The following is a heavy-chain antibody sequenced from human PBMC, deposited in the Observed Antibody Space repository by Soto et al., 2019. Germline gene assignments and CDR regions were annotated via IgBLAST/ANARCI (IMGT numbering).Heavy chain of an antibody. CDR3: GKDWAGIAVAGIDY. V-gene: IGHV3-23*01. CDR2: ITGSGDRA. J-gene: IGHJ4*02. CDR1: GFRFSSYS. Sequence: VQLLESGGALVQPGGSLRLSCVGSGFRFSSYSMTWVRQAPGKGLEWVSAITGSGDRAYSADSVRGRFTISRDNSKNTLYLQMNSLRAEDTAVYYCGKDWAGIAVAGIDYWGQGTLVTISS. D-gene: IGHD6-19*01.